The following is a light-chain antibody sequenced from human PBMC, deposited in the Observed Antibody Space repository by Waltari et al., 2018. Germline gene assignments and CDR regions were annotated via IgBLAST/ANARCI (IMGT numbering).Light chain of an antibody. V-gene: IGLV1-47*01. CDR1: TSNIGGNY. CDR2: RND. CDR3: AAWDDSLSGPV. Sequence: QSALTQPPSASGAPGQRVPISCSGSTSNIGGNYVYWYQQLPGAAPKLLIYRNDKRPSGGPDRFSGSKSGTSASLTISGLRSEDEADYFCAAWDDSLSGPVFGGGTKLAVL. J-gene: IGLJ2*01.